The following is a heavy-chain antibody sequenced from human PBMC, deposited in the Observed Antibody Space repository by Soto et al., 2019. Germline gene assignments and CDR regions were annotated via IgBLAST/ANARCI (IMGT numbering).Heavy chain of an antibody. CDR1: GGSISGGGFS. CDR2: ILHTGGT. Sequence: LSLTCAVSGGSISGGGFSWSWIRQPPVKGLEWIGYILHTGGTQYNPSLKSRVSMSVDKSKNQFSLHLTSVTAADTAVYYCARLQFGEGFDYWGQGALVTVSS. V-gene: IGHV4-30-2*01. D-gene: IGHD3-10*01. J-gene: IGHJ4*02. CDR3: ARLQFGEGFDY.